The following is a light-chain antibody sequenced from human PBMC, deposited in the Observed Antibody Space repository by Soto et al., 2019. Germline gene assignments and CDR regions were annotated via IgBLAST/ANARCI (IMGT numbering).Light chain of an antibody. V-gene: IGKV1-33*01. CDR1: HDIGNY. CDR2: YAS. CDR3: QQYENLLRFI. Sequence: DIQMTQSPSSLAASVGDRVTITCLASHDIGNYLNWYQQKPGKAPKLLIYYASNLETGVSSRFSGTGSGTDFTFTISSLQPDDIATYFCQQYENLLRFIFGPGTQVDIK. J-gene: IGKJ3*01.